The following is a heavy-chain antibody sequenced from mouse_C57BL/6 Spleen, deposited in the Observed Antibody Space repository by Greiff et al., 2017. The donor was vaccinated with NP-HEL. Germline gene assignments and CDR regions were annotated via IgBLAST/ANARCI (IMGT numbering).Heavy chain of an antibody. J-gene: IGHJ4*01. CDR1: GFNITNTY. CDR3: ASACDAYYAMDD. V-gene: IGHV14-3*01. Sequence: EVQLQQSVAELVRPGASVKLSCTASGFNITNTYMHWVKQRPEQGLEWIGRLDPANGNTKYATITADTSSNTANLQLSSRTSEDTAIDFCASACDAYYAMDDWGQGTSVTVSS. D-gene: IGHD2-13*01. CDR2: LDPANGNT.